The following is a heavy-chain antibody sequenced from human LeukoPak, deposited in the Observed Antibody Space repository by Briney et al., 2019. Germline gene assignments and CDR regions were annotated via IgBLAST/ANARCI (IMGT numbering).Heavy chain of an antibody. J-gene: IGHJ4*02. CDR2: ISYDGSNK. D-gene: IGHD1-26*01. CDR3: ARDGSPLDY. CDR1: GFTFSSYA. V-gene: IGHV3-30-3*01. Sequence: GGSLRLSCAASGFTFSSYAMHWVRQAPGKGLEWVVVISYDGSNKYYADSVKGRFTISRDNSKNTLYLQMNSLRAEDTAVYYCARDGSPLDYWGQGTLVTVSS.